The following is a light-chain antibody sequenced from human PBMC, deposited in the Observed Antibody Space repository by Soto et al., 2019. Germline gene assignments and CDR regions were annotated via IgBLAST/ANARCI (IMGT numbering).Light chain of an antibody. J-gene: IGKJ1*01. CDR2: KAS. CDR3: SQYHNFPRT. V-gene: IGKV1-5*03. CDR1: QSINAW. Sequence: DIQLTQSPSTLSASVGDRVTITCRASQSINAWLAWYQQKPGQAPNLIIYKASTLESGVPSRFSGSGSGTEFTLTVSSLQPDDFAAYYCSQYHNFPRTFGQGTKVEI.